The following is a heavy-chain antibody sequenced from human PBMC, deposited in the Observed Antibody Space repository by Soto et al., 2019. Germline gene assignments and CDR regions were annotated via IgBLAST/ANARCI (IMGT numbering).Heavy chain of an antibody. CDR3: AICETVGINDFEV. V-gene: IGHV3-21*01. Sequence: EVQLVESGGGLVKPGGSLRLSCAASGFTFSRHSMNWVRQAQGKGLAWVSSLDSSSTYLYYADSVKGRFTSSRDNAKNSLYLQMNSLRDEDTAVYYCAICETVGINDFEVWGQGTMVTVSS. J-gene: IGHJ3*01. D-gene: IGHD4-17*01. CDR2: LDSSSTYL. CDR1: GFTFSRHS.